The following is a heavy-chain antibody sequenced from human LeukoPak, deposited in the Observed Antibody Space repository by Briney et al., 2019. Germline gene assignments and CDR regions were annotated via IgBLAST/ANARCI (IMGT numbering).Heavy chain of an antibody. CDR3: ARSPDIVLMVYAWSPETRSNWFDP. CDR2: ISSSSSYI. Sequence: PGGSLRLSCAASGFTFSSYSMNWVRQAPGKGLEWVSSISSSSSYIYYADSVKGRLTISRDNAKNSLYLQMNSLRAEDTAVYYCARSPDIVLMVYAWSPETRSNWFDPWGQGTLVTVSS. J-gene: IGHJ5*02. V-gene: IGHV3-21*01. D-gene: IGHD2-8*01. CDR1: GFTFSSYS.